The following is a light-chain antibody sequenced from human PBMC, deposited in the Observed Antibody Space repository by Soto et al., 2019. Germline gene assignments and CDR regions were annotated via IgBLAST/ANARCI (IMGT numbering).Light chain of an antibody. CDR1: SSDVIGYNY. Sequence: QSVLTQPASVSGSPGQSITISCTGTSSDVIGYNYVSWYQQHPGKAPKLIIYEVTNRPSGVSYRFSGSRSGNTSSLTIFGLQAEDEAYYYCSSYTSSNTLVFGGGTKLTVL. CDR2: EVT. V-gene: IGLV2-14*01. CDR3: SSYTSSNTLV. J-gene: IGLJ2*01.